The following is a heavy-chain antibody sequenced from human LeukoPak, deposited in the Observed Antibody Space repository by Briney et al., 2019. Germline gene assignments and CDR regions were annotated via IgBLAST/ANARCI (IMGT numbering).Heavy chain of an antibody. CDR1: GFSFSSHG. D-gene: IGHD2-15*01. CDR3: AKDQGQVDGDAFNM. J-gene: IGHJ3*02. Sequence: GGSLRLSCEASGFSFSSHGIHWVRQAPGKGLEWVASVYNDGTEKEYVDSVRGRFTITRDNSKNTMYLQMNSLRTEDTAVYSCAKDQGQVDGDAFNMWGQGTMVTVSS. V-gene: IGHV3-30*02. CDR2: VYNDGTEK.